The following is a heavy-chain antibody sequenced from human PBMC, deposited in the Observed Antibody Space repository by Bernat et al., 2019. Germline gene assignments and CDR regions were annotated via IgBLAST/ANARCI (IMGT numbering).Heavy chain of an antibody. D-gene: IGHD1-26*01. CDR1: GFTVSSNY. V-gene: IGHV3-66*01. Sequence: EVQLVESGGGLVQPGGSLRLSCAASGFTVSSNYMSWVRQAPGKGLEWVSVIYSGGSTYYADSVKGRCTISRDNSKNTLYLQMNSLRAEDTAVYYCAREVVGATEDDAFDIWGQGTMVTVSS. CDR2: IYSGGST. J-gene: IGHJ3*02. CDR3: AREVVGATEDDAFDI.